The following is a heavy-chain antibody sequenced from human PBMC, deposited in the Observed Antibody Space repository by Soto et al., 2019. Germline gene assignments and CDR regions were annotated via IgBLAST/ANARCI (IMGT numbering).Heavy chain of an antibody. Sequence: GGSLRLSCTASGFTFGDYAMSWVRQAPGKGLEWVGFIRPKAYGGTTEYAASVKGRFTISRDDSKGIAYLQMNSLKTEDTAVYYCARDPYSGSYDPFDYWGQGALVTVS. CDR3: ARDPYSGSYDPFDY. CDR2: IRPKAYGGTT. D-gene: IGHD1-26*01. CDR1: GFTFGDYA. J-gene: IGHJ4*02. V-gene: IGHV3-49*04.